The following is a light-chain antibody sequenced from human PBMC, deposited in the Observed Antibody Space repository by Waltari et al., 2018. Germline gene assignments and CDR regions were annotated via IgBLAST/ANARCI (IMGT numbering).Light chain of an antibody. CDR1: NIGHKS. V-gene: IGLV3-21*04. Sequence: SYVLTQPPSVSGAPGQTATLTCGGDNIGHKSVKWYQQKPGQAPVLVIYYDRARPSGIPERFSGSNSGNTATLTISGVEAGDEADYYCQVWDAISDHVVFGGGTKLTVL. CDR2: YDR. J-gene: IGLJ2*01. CDR3: QVWDAISDHVV.